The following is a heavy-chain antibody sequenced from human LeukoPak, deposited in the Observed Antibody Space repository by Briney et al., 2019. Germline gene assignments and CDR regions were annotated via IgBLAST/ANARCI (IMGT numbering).Heavy chain of an antibody. Sequence: SETLSLTRALYGGSLRGYNSSWICQPPRKGLGRIGEINHSGSTNYNPSLKSRVTISVDTSKNQFSVKLSSVTAADTAVYYCARVSARVRWANYMYVWGKGTTVTVSS. D-gene: IGHD1-26*01. CDR1: GGSLRGYN. V-gene: IGHV4-34*01. J-gene: IGHJ6*03. CDR3: ARVSARVRWANYMYV. CDR2: INHSGST.